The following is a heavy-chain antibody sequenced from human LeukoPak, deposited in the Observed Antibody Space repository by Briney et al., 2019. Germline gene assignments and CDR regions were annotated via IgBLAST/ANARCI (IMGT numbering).Heavy chain of an antibody. CDR3: ARLTPDKAKVDY. CDR2: IYYSGST. V-gene: IGHV4-59*01. J-gene: IGHJ4*02. CDR1: GGTISSYY. Sequence: SETLSLTCTVSGGTISSYYWSWIRQPPGKGLEWIGYIYYSGSTNYNPSLKSRVTISVDTSKNQFSLKLSSVTAADTAVYYCARLTPDKAKVDYWGQGTLVTVSS.